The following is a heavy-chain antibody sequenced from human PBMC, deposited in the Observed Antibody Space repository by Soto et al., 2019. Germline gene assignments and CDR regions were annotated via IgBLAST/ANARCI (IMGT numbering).Heavy chain of an antibody. CDR2: ISDNGATT. Sequence: EVQLLESGGGLVQPGGSLRLSCAASGFTFSTYAMTWVRQAPGKGLEWVSGISDNGATTYYADSVKGRFTISRDNSKSTLYLQMNSLRAEDTAVYYCAKGRATGTTRLGAFDIWGQGTMVTVSS. CDR3: AKGRATGTTRLGAFDI. CDR1: GFTFSTYA. J-gene: IGHJ3*02. D-gene: IGHD1-1*01. V-gene: IGHV3-23*01.